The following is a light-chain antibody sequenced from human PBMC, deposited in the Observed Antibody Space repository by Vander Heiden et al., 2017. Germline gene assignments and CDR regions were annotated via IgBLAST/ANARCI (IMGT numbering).Light chain of an antibody. CDR1: ALPKQY. J-gene: IGLJ1*01. Sequence: SYELTQPPSGSVSPGQTARITCSGDALPKQYAYWYQQKPGQAPVLVIYKDTERPSGISERFSGSSSRTTVTLTISGVQAEDEADYYCQSADSSGPLFGAGTKVTVL. V-gene: IGLV3-25*03. CDR2: KDT. CDR3: QSADSSGPL.